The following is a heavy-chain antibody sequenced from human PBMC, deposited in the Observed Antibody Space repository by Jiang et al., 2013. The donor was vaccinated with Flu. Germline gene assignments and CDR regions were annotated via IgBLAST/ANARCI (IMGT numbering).Heavy chain of an antibody. Sequence: QLVESGAEVKKPGASVKVSCKASGYTFTGYYIHWVRQAPGQGLEWMGWISFDSGGTNYAQKFQGWVTMTRDTSISTVYMELSSLKASDTAMYYCARNFLADYWGQGTLVTVSS. D-gene: IGHD3-3*01. CDR2: ISFDSGGT. CDR1: GYTFTGYY. CDR3: ARNFLADY. J-gene: IGHJ4*02. V-gene: IGHV1-2*04.